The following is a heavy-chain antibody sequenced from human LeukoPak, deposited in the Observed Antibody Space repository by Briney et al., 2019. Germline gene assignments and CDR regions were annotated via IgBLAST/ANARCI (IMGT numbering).Heavy chain of an antibody. CDR1: GYTFTSYY. V-gene: IGHV1-46*01. CDR3: ARDIFDFWSGYSAAGGY. D-gene: IGHD3-3*01. J-gene: IGHJ4*02. CDR2: INPSGGST. Sequence: ASVKVSCKASGYTFTSYYMHWVRQAPGQGLEWMGIINPSGGSTSYAQKFQGRVTMTRDMSTSTVYMELSSLRSEDTAVYYCARDIFDFWSGYSAAGGYWGQGTLVTVSS.